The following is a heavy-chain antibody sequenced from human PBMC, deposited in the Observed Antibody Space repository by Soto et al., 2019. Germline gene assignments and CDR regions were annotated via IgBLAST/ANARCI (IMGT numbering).Heavy chain of an antibody. J-gene: IGHJ6*02. CDR2: IIPIFSTA. V-gene: IGHV1-69*12. Sequence: QVQLVQSGAEVKKPGSSVKVSCKASGGTFTTSAISWVRQAPGQGLEWMGGIIPIFSTADYAQKFQGRVTITADESTTTANMELSSLRSEYTAVYYCARDRPRENYGGNYYYEMDVWGQGTTVTVSS. D-gene: IGHD4-17*01. CDR3: ARDRPRENYGGNYYYEMDV. CDR1: GGTFTTSA.